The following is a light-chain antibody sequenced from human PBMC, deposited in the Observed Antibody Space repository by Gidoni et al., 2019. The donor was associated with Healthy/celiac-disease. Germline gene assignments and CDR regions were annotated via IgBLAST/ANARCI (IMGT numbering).Light chain of an antibody. V-gene: IGLV1-51*01. J-gene: IGLJ2*01. CDR2: DNN. Sequence: QSVLTQPPSVSAAPGQKVTISCSGSSSNIGNNFVSWYQQFPGTAPKLLIYDNNKRPSGIPDRFSGSKSDTSATLGITGLQTGDEADYYCGTWDSSLSVVFGGGTKLTVL. CDR3: GTWDSSLSVV. CDR1: SSNIGNNF.